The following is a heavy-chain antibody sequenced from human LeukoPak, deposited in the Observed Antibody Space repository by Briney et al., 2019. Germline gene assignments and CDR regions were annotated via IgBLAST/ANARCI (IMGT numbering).Heavy chain of an antibody. D-gene: IGHD4-17*01. Sequence: GGSLRLSCAASGFTFSSYAMSWVRQAPGKGLEWVSAISGSGGSTYYADSVKGRFTISRDNSKDTLYLQMNSLRAEDTAVYYCARGKMTTVNPLRYWGQGTLVTVSS. CDR1: GFTFSSYA. J-gene: IGHJ4*02. CDR3: ARGKMTTVNPLRY. V-gene: IGHV3-23*01. CDR2: ISGSGGST.